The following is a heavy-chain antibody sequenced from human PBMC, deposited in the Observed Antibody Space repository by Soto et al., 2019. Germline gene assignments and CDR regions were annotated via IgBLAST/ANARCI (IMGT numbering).Heavy chain of an antibody. J-gene: IGHJ6*02. D-gene: IGHD3-16*01. V-gene: IGHV1-18*01. CDR2: INTYNGNT. Sequence: QVQLVQSGAEVKNPGASVKVSCKASGYTFTRYGIGWARQAPGQGLEWMGWINTYNGNTNYAQNVQGRVTLTTDTPKSTAYTALRSLRSNDTAIYYCAMVDVYVTPSPQDVWGQGTPVIVSS. CDR3: AMVDVYVTPSPQDV. CDR1: GYTFTRYG.